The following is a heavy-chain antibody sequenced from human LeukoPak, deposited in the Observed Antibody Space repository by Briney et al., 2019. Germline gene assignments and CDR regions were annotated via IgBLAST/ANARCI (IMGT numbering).Heavy chain of an antibody. CDR2: IYTSGST. CDR3: ARHAARAGWFDP. CDR1: GGSISSYY. J-gene: IGHJ5*02. Sequence: SETLSLTCTVSGGSISSYYWSWIRQPPGKGLEWIGYIYTSGSTNYNSSLKSRVTISVDTSKNQFSLKLSSVTAADTAVYYCARHAARAGWFDPWGQGTLVTVSS. D-gene: IGHD6-6*01. V-gene: IGHV4-4*09.